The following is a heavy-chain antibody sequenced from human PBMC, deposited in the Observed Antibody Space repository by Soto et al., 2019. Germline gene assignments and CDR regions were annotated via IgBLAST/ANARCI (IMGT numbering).Heavy chain of an antibody. Sequence: GGSLRLSCAASGFTVSSNYMSWVRQAPGKGLEWVSVIYSGGSTYYADSVKGRFTISRDNSKNTLYLQMNSLRAEDTAVYYCARDLRYFDWLLGRDYYYYMDVWGKGTTVTVSS. D-gene: IGHD3-9*01. CDR1: GFTVSSNY. V-gene: IGHV3-66*01. CDR3: ARDLRYFDWLLGRDYYYYMDV. CDR2: IYSGGST. J-gene: IGHJ6*03.